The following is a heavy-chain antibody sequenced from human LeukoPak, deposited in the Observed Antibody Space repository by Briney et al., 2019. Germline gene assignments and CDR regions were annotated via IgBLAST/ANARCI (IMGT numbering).Heavy chain of an antibody. D-gene: IGHD3-10*01. CDR2: IYHSGST. Sequence: SETLSLTCTVSGYSISSGYYWGWIRQPPGKGLEWIGSIYHSGSTYYNPSLKSRVTISVDTSKNQFSLKLSSVTAADTAVYYCARYTSGSSTFDYWGQGTLVTVSS. J-gene: IGHJ4*02. CDR1: GYSISSGYY. V-gene: IGHV4-38-2*02. CDR3: ARYTSGSSTFDY.